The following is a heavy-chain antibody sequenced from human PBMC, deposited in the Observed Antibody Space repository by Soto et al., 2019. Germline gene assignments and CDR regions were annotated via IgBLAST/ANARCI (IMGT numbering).Heavy chain of an antibody. V-gene: IGHV4-61*08. CDR2: IYYSGST. CDR3: ARTAVVAATPFNWFDP. J-gene: IGHJ5*02. CDR1: GGSISSGGYS. D-gene: IGHD2-15*01. Sequence: PSETLSLTCAVSGGSISSGGYSWSWIRQPPGKGLEWIGYIYYSGSTNYNPSLKSRVTISVDTSKNQFSLKLSSVTAADTAVYYCARTAVVAATPFNWFDPWGQGTLVTVSS.